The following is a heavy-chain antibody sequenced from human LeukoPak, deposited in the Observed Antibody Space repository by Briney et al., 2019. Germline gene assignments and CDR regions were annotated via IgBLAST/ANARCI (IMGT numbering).Heavy chain of an antibody. J-gene: IGHJ3*01. CDR2: ISTYNGNT. CDR3: AREVIAGAARGALDL. D-gene: IGHD6-13*01. Sequence: GASVKVSCKASGYTFTSYAISWVRQAPGQGLEWMGWISTYNGNTNYAQKLQGRVTMTTDTSTSTAYMELRSLRSDDTAMYYCAREVIAGAARGALDLWGQGTMVTVSS. CDR1: GYTFTSYA. V-gene: IGHV1-18*01.